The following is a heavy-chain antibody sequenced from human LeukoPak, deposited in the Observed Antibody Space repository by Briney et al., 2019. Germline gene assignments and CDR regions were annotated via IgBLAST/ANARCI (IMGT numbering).Heavy chain of an antibody. J-gene: IGHJ5*02. CDR1: GGSISRYY. D-gene: IGHD1-14*01. CDR3: ARLLDTGFFGP. CDR2: IYYSVST. Sequence: HSETLSLTCTEPGGSISRYYRSSIRHPPREGLESIGHIYYSVSTNYNPSLKSRVTISVDTSKNQFSLKLSSVTAADTAVYYCARLLDTGFFGPWGQGTLVTVSS. V-gene: IGHV4-59*08.